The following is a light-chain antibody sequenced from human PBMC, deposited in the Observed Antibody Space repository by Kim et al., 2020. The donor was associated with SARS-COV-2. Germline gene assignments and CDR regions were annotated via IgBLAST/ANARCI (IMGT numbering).Light chain of an antibody. CDR3: CSYASSTALV. J-gene: IGLJ2*01. Sequence: QSALTQPASVSGSPGQSITISCTGTSSDVGSYNLVSWYQQHPGKAPKLLIYEVNRRPSGVSDRFSGSKSDNTASLTVSGLQAEDEADYYCCSYASSTALVFGGGTQLTVL. V-gene: IGLV2-23*02. CDR2: EVN. CDR1: SSDVGSYNL.